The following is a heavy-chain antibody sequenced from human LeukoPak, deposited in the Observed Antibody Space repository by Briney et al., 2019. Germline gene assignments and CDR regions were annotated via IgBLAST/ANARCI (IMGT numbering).Heavy chain of an antibody. V-gene: IGHV1-3*01. D-gene: IGHD2-21*01. Sequence: ASVKASCKASGYTFSRYVVHWVRQAPGQRPEWMGWINAGNGGTKYSQNFQGRVTITWDRSANTAYMELSSLTSEDTALCYCVRDDCGDTCYPGGYWGQGTLVAVSS. CDR3: VRDDCGDTCYPGGY. J-gene: IGHJ4*02. CDR1: GYTFSRYV. CDR2: INAGNGGT.